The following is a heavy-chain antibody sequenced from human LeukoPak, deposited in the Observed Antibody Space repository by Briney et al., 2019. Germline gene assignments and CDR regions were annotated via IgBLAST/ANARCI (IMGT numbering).Heavy chain of an antibody. D-gene: IGHD3-3*01. CDR3: ARDHGYDFWSGYYIDY. Sequence: GGSLRLSCAASGFTFSDYYMSWIRQAPGKGLEWVSYISSSGSTIYYADSVKGRFTISRDNAKNSLYLQMNSLRAEDTAVYYCARDHGYDFWSGYYIDYWGQGTLVTVSS. CDR1: GFTFSDYY. J-gene: IGHJ4*02. V-gene: IGHV3-11*04. CDR2: ISSSGSTI.